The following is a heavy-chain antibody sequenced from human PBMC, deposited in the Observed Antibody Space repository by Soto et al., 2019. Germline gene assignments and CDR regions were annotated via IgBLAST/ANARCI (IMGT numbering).Heavy chain of an antibody. V-gene: IGHV1-69*01. J-gene: IGHJ5*01. D-gene: IGHD2-15*01. CDR1: GGTFSTYA. CDR3: ARRDSKYDIAGYPPFDS. Sequence: QVQLLQSGAEVQKPGPSVKVSCKSSGGTFSTYAISRQRQAPGHELGWMGAVITIFSSANYAQKFQRRFTITADELATTAYMELSSLRSDDTAIYFCARRDSKYDIAGYPPFDSWGQGTLVTVSS. CDR2: VITIFSSA.